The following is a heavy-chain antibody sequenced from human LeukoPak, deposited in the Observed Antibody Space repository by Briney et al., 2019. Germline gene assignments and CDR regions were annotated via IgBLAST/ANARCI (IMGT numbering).Heavy chain of an antibody. Sequence: GGSLRLSCAASGFTFFNYALIWVRQAPGKGLEWVSGVSNSGGVTYYADSVKGRFIIFRDSSKNTLYLQMNSLRVEDTAVYYCATRAVAAPYWGQGTLVTVSS. CDR3: ATRAVAAPY. V-gene: IGHV3-23*01. CDR2: VSNSGGVT. D-gene: IGHD6-19*01. J-gene: IGHJ4*02. CDR1: GFTFFNYA.